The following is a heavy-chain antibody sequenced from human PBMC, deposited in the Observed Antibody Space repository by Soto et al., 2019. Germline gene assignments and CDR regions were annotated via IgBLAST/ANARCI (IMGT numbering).Heavy chain of an antibody. D-gene: IGHD1-1*01. V-gene: IGHV4-34*01. Sequence: QVQLQQWGAGLLKPSETLSLTCAVYGGSVSSGSYYWSWIRQPPGKGLEWIGEMSHSGGTHFNPSLKSRVTISVDTSKNQFSLKMIFVTAADTALYYCARVERGTATTVVDAFDICGPGTMVTVSS. CDR3: ARVERGTATTVVDAFDI. J-gene: IGHJ3*02. CDR1: GGSVSSGSYY. CDR2: MSHSGGT.